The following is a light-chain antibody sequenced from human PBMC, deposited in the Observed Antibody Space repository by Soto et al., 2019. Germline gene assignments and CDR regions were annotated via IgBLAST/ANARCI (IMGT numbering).Light chain of an antibody. J-gene: IGLJ2*01. Sequence: QSVLTQPASVSGSPGQSITISCTGTSSDVGGYNYVSWYQQHPGKAPKLMIYDVSNRTSGVSNRVSGSKSGNTASLTISGLQAEDEADYYCSSYTGSSTLVFGGGTNVTVL. V-gene: IGLV2-14*01. CDR2: DVS. CDR3: SSYTGSSTLV. CDR1: SSDVGGYNY.